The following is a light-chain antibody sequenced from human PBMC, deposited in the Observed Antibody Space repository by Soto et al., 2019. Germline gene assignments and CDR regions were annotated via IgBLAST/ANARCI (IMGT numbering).Light chain of an antibody. J-gene: IGKJ1*01. CDR3: QQYGSSPRT. V-gene: IGKV3-11*01. CDR2: DAS. CDR1: QSVSSY. Sequence: EILLTQSPSTLSLSPGDRATLSCRASQSVSSYLAWYQQKPGQAPRLLIYDASNRATGIPARFSGSGSGTDFTLTVSSLEPEDFAVYYCQQYGSSPRTFGQGTKVDI.